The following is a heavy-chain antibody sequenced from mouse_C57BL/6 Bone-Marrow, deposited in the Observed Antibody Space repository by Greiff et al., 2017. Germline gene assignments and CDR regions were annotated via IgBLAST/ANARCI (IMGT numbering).Heavy chain of an antibody. Sequence: EVQLQQSGAELVRPGASVKLSCTASGFNIKDDYMHWVKQRPEQGLEWIGWIDPENGDTEYASKFQGKATITADTSSNTAYLQLSSLTSEDTAVYYCTTILRSYFDYGGQGTTLTVSS. CDR1: GFNIKDDY. D-gene: IGHD1-1*01. CDR2: IDPENGDT. J-gene: IGHJ2*01. V-gene: IGHV14-4*01. CDR3: TTILRSYFDY.